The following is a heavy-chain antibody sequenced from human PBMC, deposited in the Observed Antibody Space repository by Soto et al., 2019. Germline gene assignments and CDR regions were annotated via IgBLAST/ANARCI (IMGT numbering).Heavy chain of an antibody. CDR1: GDSISSNIYY. D-gene: IGHD3-22*01. CDR2: IFYSGTT. J-gene: IGHJ5*02. CDR3: ARQGTQRFSGYLACFDP. V-gene: IGHV4-39*01. Sequence: SETLSLTCTVSGDSISSNIYYWGWIRQPPGKGLQWIGSIFYSGTTHYDPSLKSRVTISVDTSKNQFSLKLNSVTAADTAVYYCARQGTQRFSGYLACFDPWGQGTLVTVSS.